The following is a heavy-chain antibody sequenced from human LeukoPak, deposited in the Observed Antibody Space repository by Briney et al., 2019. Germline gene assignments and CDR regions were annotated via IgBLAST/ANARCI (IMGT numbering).Heavy chain of an antibody. CDR3: ARGIVGVNFDY. Sequence: PSETLSLTCTVSGGSISSSSYYWGWIRQPPGKGLEWIGYIYYSGSTNYNPSLKSRVTISVDTSKNQFSLKLSSVTAADTAVYYCARGIVGVNFDYWGQGTLVTVSS. V-gene: IGHV4-61*05. CDR2: IYYSGST. CDR1: GGSISSSSYY. D-gene: IGHD1-26*01. J-gene: IGHJ4*02.